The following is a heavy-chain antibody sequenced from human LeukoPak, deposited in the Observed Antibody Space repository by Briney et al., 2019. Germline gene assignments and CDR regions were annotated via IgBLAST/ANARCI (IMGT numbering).Heavy chain of an antibody. V-gene: IGHV3-30-3*01. Sequence: GGSLRLSCAASGFTFSSYAMHWVRQAPGKGLEWVAVISYDGSNKYYADSVKGRFTISRDNSKNTLYLQMNSLRAEDTAVYYCARDTQDSSSWYGVNYGMDVWGQGTTATVSS. J-gene: IGHJ6*02. D-gene: IGHD6-13*01. CDR3: ARDTQDSSSWYGVNYGMDV. CDR1: GFTFSSYA. CDR2: ISYDGSNK.